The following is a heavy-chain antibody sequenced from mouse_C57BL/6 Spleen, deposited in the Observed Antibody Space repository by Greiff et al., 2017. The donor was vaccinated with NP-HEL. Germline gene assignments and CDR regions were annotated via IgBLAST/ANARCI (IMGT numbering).Heavy chain of an antibody. Sequence: DVKLVESGGGLVKPGGSLKLSCAASGFTFSSYAMSWVRQTPEKRLEWVATISDGGSYTYYPDNVKGRFTISRDNAKNNLYLQRSHLKSEDTAMYYGARDVGYDGYWYFDVWGTGTTVTVSS. V-gene: IGHV5-4*01. J-gene: IGHJ1*03. D-gene: IGHD2-2*01. CDR1: GFTFSSYA. CDR3: ARDVGYDGYWYFDV. CDR2: ISDGGSYT.